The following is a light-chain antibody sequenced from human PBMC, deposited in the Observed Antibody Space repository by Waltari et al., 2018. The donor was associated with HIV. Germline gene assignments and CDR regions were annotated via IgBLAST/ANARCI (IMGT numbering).Light chain of an antibody. V-gene: IGKV1-9*01. CDR1: NGFGNF. J-gene: IGKJ4*01. CDR2: APS. Sequence: DIQLTQSQSFLSASVGDRVNFTCRASNGFGNFLAWYQQKPGKAPKLLIYAPSRLYNVVPSRFSGSGSGTEFTLTITSLQSEDFAFYFCQQLHSFLAFGGGTKVEAK. CDR3: QQLHSFLA.